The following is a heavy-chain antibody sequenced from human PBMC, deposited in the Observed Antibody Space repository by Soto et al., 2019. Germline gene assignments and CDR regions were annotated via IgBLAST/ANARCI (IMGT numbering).Heavy chain of an antibody. CDR1: GGSISSYY. CDR2: IYYSGST. D-gene: IGHD3-9*01. V-gene: IGHV4-59*01. CDR3: ARAVAPIFLATFDY. Sequence: QVQLQESGPGLVKPSETLSLTCTVSGGSISSYYWSWIRQPPGKGLEWIGYIYYSGSTNYNPSLKSRVTISVATSKSQFSLKLSSVTAADTAVYYCARAVAPIFLATFDYWGQGTLVTVSS. J-gene: IGHJ4*02.